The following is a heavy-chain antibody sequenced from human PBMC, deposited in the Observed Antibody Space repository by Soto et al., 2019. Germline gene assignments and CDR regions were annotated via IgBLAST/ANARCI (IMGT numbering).Heavy chain of an antibody. D-gene: IGHD7-27*01. CDR3: ARGRYCLTGRCFPNWFDS. J-gene: IGHJ5*01. Sequence: KSSETLSLTCSVSGDSISTVDYFWAWIRQPPGQALEYIGYIYKSATTYYNPSFESRVAISLDTSKSQFSLNVTSVTAPDTAVYFCARGRYCLTGRCFPNWFDSWGQGALVTVSS. CDR1: GDSISTVDYF. CDR2: IYKSATT. V-gene: IGHV4-30-4*01.